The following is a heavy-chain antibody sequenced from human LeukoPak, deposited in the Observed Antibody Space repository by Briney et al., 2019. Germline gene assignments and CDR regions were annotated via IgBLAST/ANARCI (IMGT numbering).Heavy chain of an antibody. CDR1: GGTFSSYA. D-gene: IGHD1-26*01. CDR3: AATRFSGSYFGPDAFDI. J-gene: IGHJ3*02. V-gene: IGHV1-69*13. CDR2: IIPIFGTA. Sequence: SVKVSCKASGGTFSSYAISWVRQAPGQGLEWMGGIIPIFGTANYAQKFQGRVTITADESTSTAYMELRSLRSDDTAVYYCAATRFSGSYFGPDAFDIWGQGTMVTVSS.